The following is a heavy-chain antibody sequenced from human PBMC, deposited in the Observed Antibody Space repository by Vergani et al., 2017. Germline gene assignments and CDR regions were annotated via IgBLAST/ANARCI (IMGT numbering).Heavy chain of an antibody. V-gene: IGHV3-23*01. Sequence: EVQLLQPEGAVVQPGGPLRFSCVASGFTFSSHAISWVGQGHGQGLEWASSIKNTGDSTHYADSVKGRFTISRDNSKNTLYLQMNSLRVEDTAVYYCGSGSGNYNWGQGTLVTVSS. CDR2: IKNTGDST. CDR3: GSGSGNYN. CDR1: GFTFSSHA. J-gene: IGHJ4*02. D-gene: IGHD5-24*01.